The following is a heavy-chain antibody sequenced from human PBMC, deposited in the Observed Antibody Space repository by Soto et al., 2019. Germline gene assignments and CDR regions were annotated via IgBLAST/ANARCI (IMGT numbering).Heavy chain of an antibody. CDR2: ISAYNGNT. Sequence: QVQLVQSGAEVKKPGASVKVSCKASGYTFTSYGISWVRQAPGQGLEWMGWISAYNGNTNYAQKLQGRVTMTTDTSKSTDYMELRSLRSDDTAVYYCASSVVTALGQSYGMDVWGQGTTVTVSS. J-gene: IGHJ6*02. V-gene: IGHV1-18*01. CDR1: GYTFTSYG. D-gene: IGHD2-21*02. CDR3: ASSVVTALGQSYGMDV.